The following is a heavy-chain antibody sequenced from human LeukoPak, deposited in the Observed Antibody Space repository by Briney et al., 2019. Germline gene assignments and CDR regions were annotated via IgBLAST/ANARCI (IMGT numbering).Heavy chain of an antibody. CDR2: TSNDGSNK. V-gene: IGHV3-30*04. D-gene: IGHD4-11*01. CDR1: GFTFSSYA. J-gene: IGHJ6*02. CDR3: VKGRRKTGNYRLDYYGMDV. Sequence: GGSLRLSCAASGFTFSSYAMHWVRQAPGKGLEWVAVTSNDGSNKEYADSVKGRFTVSRDNSKNTLYLQVNFVRSEDTAVYYCVKGRRKTGNYRLDYYGMDVWGQGTTVTVSS.